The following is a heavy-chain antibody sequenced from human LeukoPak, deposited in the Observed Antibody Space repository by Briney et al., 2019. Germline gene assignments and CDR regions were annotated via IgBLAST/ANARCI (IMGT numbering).Heavy chain of an antibody. V-gene: IGHV5-51*01. CDR3: ARQDDSSGYYWWAFDY. CDR1: GYSFSNYW. J-gene: IGHJ4*02. D-gene: IGHD3-22*01. Sequence: KPGESPKISCKGSGYSFSNYWIAWVRQMPGIGLEWMGIIYPGDSDTRYSPAFQGQVTISADKSISTTYLQWSSLRASDTAIYYCARQDDSSGYYWWAFDYWGQGALVTVSS. CDR2: IYPGDSDT.